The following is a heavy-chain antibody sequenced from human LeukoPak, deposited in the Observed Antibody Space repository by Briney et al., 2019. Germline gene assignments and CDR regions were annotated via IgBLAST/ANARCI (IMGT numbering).Heavy chain of an antibody. Sequence: GASEKVSCKDSRRTFSSYTISWVRQAPGRGLEWMGRIIPIIGIANYAQKFQGRVTTTADKSTSTAYMKLSSLRSEDTAVYYCARDLAATDAFDIWGQGTMVTVSS. D-gene: IGHD2-15*01. V-gene: IGHV1-69*04. CDR2: IIPIIGIA. J-gene: IGHJ3*02. CDR1: RRTFSSYT. CDR3: ARDLAATDAFDI.